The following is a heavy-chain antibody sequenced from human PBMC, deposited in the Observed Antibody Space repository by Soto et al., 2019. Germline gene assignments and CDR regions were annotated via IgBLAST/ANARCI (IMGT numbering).Heavy chain of an antibody. CDR2: IFFTGKT. CDR3: AKVKDGGASFDI. Sequence: QVQLQESGPGLMKPSETLSLTCSVSGVSITSFYWSWIRQSPGQGLEWIGYIFFTGKTNYNPSLKSRVTISVDTSKNQLSLKLSSVTAADSAIYYCAKVKDGGASFDIWGQGTEVTVSS. J-gene: IGHJ3*02. CDR1: GVSITSFY. V-gene: IGHV4-59*01.